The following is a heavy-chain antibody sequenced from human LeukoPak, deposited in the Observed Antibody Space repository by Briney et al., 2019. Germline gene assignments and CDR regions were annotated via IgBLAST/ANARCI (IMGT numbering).Heavy chain of an antibody. CDR1: GGTFSSYA. Sequence: ASVKVSCKASGGTFSSYAISWVRQAPGQGLEWMGGIIPIFGTANYAQKFQGRVTITADESTSTAYMELSSLRSEDTAVYYCARSLDQLLSYFDYWGQGTLVTVSS. D-gene: IGHD2-2*01. CDR2: IIPIFGTA. J-gene: IGHJ4*02. V-gene: IGHV1-69*13. CDR3: ARSLDQLLSYFDY.